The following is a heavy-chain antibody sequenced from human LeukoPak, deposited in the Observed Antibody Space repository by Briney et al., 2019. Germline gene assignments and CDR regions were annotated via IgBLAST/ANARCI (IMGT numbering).Heavy chain of an antibody. J-gene: IGHJ5*02. CDR3: ARAQIYYGSGSYRNWFDP. CDR2: ISAYNGNT. D-gene: IGHD3-10*01. Sequence: GASVKVSCKASGYTFTSYGISWVRQAPGQGLEWMGWISAYNGNTNYAQKLQGRVTMTTDTSTSTAYMELRSLRPDDTAVYYCARAQIYYGSGSYRNWFDPWGQGTLVTVSS. CDR1: GYTFTSYG. V-gene: IGHV1-18*01.